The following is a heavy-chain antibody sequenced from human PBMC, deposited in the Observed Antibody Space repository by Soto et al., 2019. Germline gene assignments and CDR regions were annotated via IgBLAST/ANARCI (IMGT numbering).Heavy chain of an antibody. V-gene: IGHV1-18*01. D-gene: IGHD3-10*01. J-gene: IGHJ3*02. Sequence: ASVKVSCKTSGYSFTSYGINWVRQAPGRGLEWMGRISAYSGNTDYAQKLQGTVTMITDTSTSTAYMELRSLRSDDTAVYYCARDLRGVPDAFDIWGQGTMVTVSS. CDR2: ISAYSGNT. CDR3: ARDLRGVPDAFDI. CDR1: GYSFTSYG.